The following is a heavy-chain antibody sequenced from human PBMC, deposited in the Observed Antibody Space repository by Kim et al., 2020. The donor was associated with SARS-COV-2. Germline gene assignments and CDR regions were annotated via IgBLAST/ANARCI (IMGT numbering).Heavy chain of an antibody. J-gene: IGHJ6*02. CDR3: ARLSLSVCVSYRYGMDV. D-gene: IGHD3-16*02. Sequence: SLKSRVTISVDTSKDQFSLKLSSVTAADTAVYYCARLSLSVCVSYRYGMDVWGQGTTVTVSS. V-gene: IGHV4-59*08.